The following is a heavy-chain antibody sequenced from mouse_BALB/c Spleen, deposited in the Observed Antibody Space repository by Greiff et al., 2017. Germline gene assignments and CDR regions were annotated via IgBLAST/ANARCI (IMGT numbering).Heavy chain of an antibody. CDR3: ARNYYGYGAMDY. D-gene: IGHD1-2*01. J-gene: IGHJ4*01. V-gene: IGHV3-8*02. CDR1: GDSITSGY. Sequence: EVQRVESGPSLVKPSQTLSLTCSVTGDSITSGYWNWVRKFPGNKLEYMGYISYSGSTYYNPSLKSRISITLDTSKNQYYLQLNSVTTEDSATSYCARNYYGYGAMDYWGQGTSVTVSS. CDR2: ISYSGST.